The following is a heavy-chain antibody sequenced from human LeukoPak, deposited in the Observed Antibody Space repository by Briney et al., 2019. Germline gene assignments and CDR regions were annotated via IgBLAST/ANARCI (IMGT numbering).Heavy chain of an antibody. V-gene: IGHV1-2*02. CDR3: ARAVVAAAGSFDY. Sequence: ASVKVSCKASGYTFIGYYMHWVRHAPGQGLEWMGWINPNSGGTNYAQKFQGRVTMTRDTSISTAYMELSRLRSDDTAVYYCARAVVAAAGSFDYWGQGTLVTVSS. D-gene: IGHD6-13*01. J-gene: IGHJ4*02. CDR1: GYTFIGYY. CDR2: INPNSGGT.